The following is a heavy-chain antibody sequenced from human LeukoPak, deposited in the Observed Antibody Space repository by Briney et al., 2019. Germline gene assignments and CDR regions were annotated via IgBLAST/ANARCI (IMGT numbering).Heavy chain of an antibody. CDR3: ARENLERYYFDS. D-gene: IGHD1-1*01. CDR2: IYYTGST. J-gene: IGHJ4*02. CDR1: GDSVSRDY. V-gene: IGHV4-59*02. Sequence: PSETLSLTCTVSGDSVSRDYWSWMRQPPGKGLEWIGYIYYTGSTNYNPSLKSRVTISLDTSKKQFSLKLSSVTAADTAVYYCARENLERYYFDSWSQGTLVTVSS.